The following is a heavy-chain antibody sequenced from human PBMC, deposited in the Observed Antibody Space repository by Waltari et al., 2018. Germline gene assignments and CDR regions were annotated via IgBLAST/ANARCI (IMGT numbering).Heavy chain of an antibody. CDR2: ISGYNGDA. CDR3: ARDDVDSSAFGGF. D-gene: IGHD3-16*01. J-gene: IGHJ4*02. Sequence: QLVQSGAEVKKPGASVKVSCTGSGYIFSNYGVTWVRQAPEQGLEGMGWISGYNGDANDEEKFEGRVTMTRDTSTSTAYMEIRGLRSDDTAVDFCARDDVDSSAFGGFWGQGTQVTVSS. V-gene: IGHV1-18*01. CDR1: GYIFSNYG.